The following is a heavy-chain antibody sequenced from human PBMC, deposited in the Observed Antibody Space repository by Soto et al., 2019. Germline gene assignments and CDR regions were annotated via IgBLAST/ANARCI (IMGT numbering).Heavy chain of an antibody. CDR2: ISYDGSNK. CDR1: GFTFSSYA. J-gene: IGHJ4*02. V-gene: IGHV3-30-3*01. Sequence: QVQLVESGGGVVQPGRSLRISCAASGFTFSSYAMHWVRQAPGKGLEWVAVISYDGSNKYYADSVKGRFTISRDNSKNTLYLQMNSLRAVDTAVYYCARALREGGVARQPVYYWGQGTLVTVSS. CDR3: ARALREGGVARQPVYY. D-gene: IGHD6-6*01.